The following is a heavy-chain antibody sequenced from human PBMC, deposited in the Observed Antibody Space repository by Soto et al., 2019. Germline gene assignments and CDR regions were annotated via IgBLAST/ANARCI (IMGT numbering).Heavy chain of an antibody. Sequence: SVKVSCKASGCTFSSYAISWVRQAPGQGLEWMGGIIPIFGTANYAQKFQGRVTITADKSTSTAYMELSSLRSEDTAVYYCARNTQHYYGSETWGQGTLVNVSS. V-gene: IGHV1-69*06. CDR3: ARNTQHYYGSET. CDR1: GCTFSSYA. D-gene: IGHD3-10*01. CDR2: IIPIFGTA. J-gene: IGHJ4*02.